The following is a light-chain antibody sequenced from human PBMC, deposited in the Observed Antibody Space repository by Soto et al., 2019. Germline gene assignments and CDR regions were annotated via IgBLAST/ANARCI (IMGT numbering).Light chain of an antibody. V-gene: IGLV2-23*01. Sequence: QSVLTQPASVSGSPGQSITISCTRISSDVGTYNLVSWYQHHPGKAPKLMIYEGSKRPSGISNRFSGSKSGNTASLTISGLQAEDEADYYCCSYAGSSTWVFGGGTQLTVL. CDR2: EGS. CDR1: SSDVGTYNL. CDR3: CSYAGSSTWV. J-gene: IGLJ3*02.